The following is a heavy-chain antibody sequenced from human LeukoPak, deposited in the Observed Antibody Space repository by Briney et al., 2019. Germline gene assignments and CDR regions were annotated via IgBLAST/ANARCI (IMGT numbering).Heavy chain of an antibody. CDR3: ASRGSGSYNWFDP. CDR1: GGSISSYY. Sequence: SETLSLTCTVSGGSISSYYWSWIRQPPGKGLEWIGEINHSGSTNYNPSLKSRVTISVDTSKNQFSLKLSSVTAADTAVYYCASRGSGSYNWFDPWGQGTLVTVSS. CDR2: INHSGST. J-gene: IGHJ5*02. D-gene: IGHD3-10*01. V-gene: IGHV4-34*01.